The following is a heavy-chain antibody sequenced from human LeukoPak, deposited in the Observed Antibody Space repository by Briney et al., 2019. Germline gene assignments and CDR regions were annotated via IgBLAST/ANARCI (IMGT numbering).Heavy chain of an antibody. J-gene: IGHJ4*02. CDR2: IRYDGSNK. Sequence: GGSLRLSCAASGFTFSSYGMHWVRQAPGKGLEWVAFIRYDGSNKYYADSVKGRFTISRDNSKNSLYLQMNSLRAEDTAVYYCARVHMRGIFGVVIIAYFDYWGQGTLVTVSS. V-gene: IGHV3-30*02. D-gene: IGHD3-3*01. CDR1: GFTFSSYG. CDR3: ARVHMRGIFGVVIIAYFDY.